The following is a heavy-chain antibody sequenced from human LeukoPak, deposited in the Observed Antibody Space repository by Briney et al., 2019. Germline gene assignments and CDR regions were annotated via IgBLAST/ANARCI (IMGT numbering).Heavy chain of an antibody. Sequence: GGSLTLSCGASGFTFSSYSMNWLRQSPGKGLEWLSYFSSSSSYIYYADAVKGRFTISRDNDKNSLYLQMNSLRAEDTAVYYCARDHCSGGSCYNTYWGQGTLVTVSS. CDR2: FSSSSSYI. D-gene: IGHD2-15*01. J-gene: IGHJ4*02. CDR3: ARDHCSGGSCYNTY. CDR1: GFTFSSYS. V-gene: IGHV3-21*01.